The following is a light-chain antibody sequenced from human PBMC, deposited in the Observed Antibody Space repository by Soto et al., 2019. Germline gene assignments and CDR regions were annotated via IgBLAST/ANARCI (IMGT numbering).Light chain of an antibody. Sequence: DLQMTQSPSSLSASVGDRVTITCRASQSITYFLNWYQQKPGKAPNLLIYAGSSLQSGVPSRFSGSGSGTDFTLTISSLQLEDFASYYCQQSYSAPYTFGQGTKLEIK. CDR1: QSITYF. CDR2: AGS. J-gene: IGKJ2*01. V-gene: IGKV1-39*01. CDR3: QQSYSAPYT.